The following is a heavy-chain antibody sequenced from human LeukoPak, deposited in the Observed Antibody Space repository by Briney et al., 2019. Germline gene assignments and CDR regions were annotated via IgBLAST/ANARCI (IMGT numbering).Heavy chain of an antibody. V-gene: IGHV3-23*01. CDR3: AKENAGDYYYYMDV. CDR2: ISPSGGGT. CDR1: GFTFRTHG. Sequence: GGTLRLSCGASGFTFRTHGMNWVRQAPGKWLEWVSGISPSGGGTYYADSVKGRFTISRDNSKNTLYLQMNSLRAEDTAVYYCAKENAGDYYYYMDVWGKGTTVTVSS. D-gene: IGHD1-1*01. J-gene: IGHJ6*03.